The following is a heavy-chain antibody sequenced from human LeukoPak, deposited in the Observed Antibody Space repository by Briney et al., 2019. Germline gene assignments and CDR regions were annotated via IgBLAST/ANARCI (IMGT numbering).Heavy chain of an antibody. V-gene: IGHV3-23*01. J-gene: IGHJ4*02. CDR2: ISGSGIST. Sequence: TGGSLRLSCAASGFTFSTYGMGWARQAPGKGLEWVSAISGSGISTYYTDSVKGRFTISRDNSKNTLYLQMNSLRAEDTAVYYCAKMPESSGWYNFDNWGQGTLVTVSS. D-gene: IGHD6-19*01. CDR3: AKMPESSGWYNFDN. CDR1: GFTFSTYG.